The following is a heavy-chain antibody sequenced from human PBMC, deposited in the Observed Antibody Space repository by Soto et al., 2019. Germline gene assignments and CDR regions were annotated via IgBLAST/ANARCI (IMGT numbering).Heavy chain of an antibody. Sequence: QVQLVQSGAEMKRPGASVKVSCKASGYTFFKYDVSWVRQAPGQGLEWLGLISPNSGRASYSEKFQGRVTMSTDTPTTTAYLELRSLRSDDTAVYYCVRQYFDFWTDYPDFDYWGQGTLVTVSS. J-gene: IGHJ4*02. V-gene: IGHV1-18*04. CDR3: VRQYFDFWTDYPDFDY. CDR2: ISPNSGRA. CDR1: GYTFFKYD. D-gene: IGHD3-3*01.